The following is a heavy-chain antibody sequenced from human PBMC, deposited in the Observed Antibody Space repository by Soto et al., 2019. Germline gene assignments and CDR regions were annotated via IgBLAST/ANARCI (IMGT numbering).Heavy chain of an antibody. V-gene: IGHV3-23*01. J-gene: IGHJ4*02. CDR3: AKDEKYSWGSVQIFHFDY. Sequence: EVQLLESGRGLVQPGGSLRLSCAASGFTFSSYAMSWVRQAPGKGLEWVSAISGSGGSTYYADSVKGRFTISRDNSKNTLYLQMNSLRAEDTAVYYCAKDEKYSWGSVQIFHFDYWGQGTLVTVSS. CDR1: GFTFSSYA. D-gene: IGHD1-1*01. CDR2: ISGSGGST.